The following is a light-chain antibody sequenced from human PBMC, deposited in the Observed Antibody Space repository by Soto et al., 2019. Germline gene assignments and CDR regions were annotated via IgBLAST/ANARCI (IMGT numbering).Light chain of an antibody. CDR3: AAWDDSLNGVV. Sequence: QSVLTQPPSASGTPGQRVTISCSGSSSNIGSNAVKWYQQLPKTAPKLLIYSDNHRPSGVPDRFSVSKSGTSASLAISGLQSEDEADYYCAAWDDSLNGVVFGGGTNVTVL. V-gene: IGLV1-44*01. CDR2: SDN. CDR1: SSNIGSNA. J-gene: IGLJ2*01.